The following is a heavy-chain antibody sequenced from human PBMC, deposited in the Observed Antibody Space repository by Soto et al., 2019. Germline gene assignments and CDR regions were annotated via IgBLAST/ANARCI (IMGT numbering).Heavy chain of an antibody. CDR3: ARDAVFASYYYDSSGYYYSRNWYFDL. D-gene: IGHD3-22*01. J-gene: IGHJ2*01. CDR2: IGTAGDT. Sequence: PGGSLRLSCAASGFTFCSYDMHWVRQATGKGLEWVSAIGTAGDTYYPGSVKGRFTISRENAKNSLYLQMNSLRAEDTAVYYCARDAVFASYYYDSSGYYYSRNWYFDLWGRGTLVTVSS. CDR1: GFTFCSYD. V-gene: IGHV3-13*01.